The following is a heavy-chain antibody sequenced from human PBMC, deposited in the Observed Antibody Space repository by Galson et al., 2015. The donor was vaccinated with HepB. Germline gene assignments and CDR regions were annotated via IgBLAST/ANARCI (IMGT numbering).Heavy chain of an antibody. CDR2: ISYDGSSK. V-gene: IGHV3-30*03. J-gene: IGHJ5*02. CDR3: ARGTETWSGYVNRFDP. Sequence: SLRLSCAASGFTFDNHGMNWVRQAPGKGLEWVALISYDGSSKYYADSVKGRFTISRDTSKNTLFLQMNSLRSDDTAVYYCARGTETWSGYVNRFDPWGQGTLVTVSS. D-gene: IGHD3-3*01. CDR1: GFTFDNHG.